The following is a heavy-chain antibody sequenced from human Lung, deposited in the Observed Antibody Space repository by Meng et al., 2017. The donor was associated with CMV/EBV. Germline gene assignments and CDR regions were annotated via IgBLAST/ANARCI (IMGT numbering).Heavy chain of an antibody. V-gene: IGHV3-53*01. D-gene: IGHD2-8*01. CDR2: IYSGGTT. CDR1: GFIVSSTY. J-gene: IGHJ3*02. Sequence: GEXXTISCEASGFIVSSTYMSWVRQAPGKGLEWVSVIYSGGTTFKANSVKGRFTISRDNSKNTLFLQMNRLRAEDTAVYYCARSILPNGFDACDIGGQGTXVTVSS. CDR3: ARSILPNGFDACDI.